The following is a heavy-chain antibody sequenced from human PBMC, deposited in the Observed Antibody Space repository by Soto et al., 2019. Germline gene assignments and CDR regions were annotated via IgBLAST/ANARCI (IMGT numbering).Heavy chain of an antibody. V-gene: IGHV2-26*01. D-gene: IGHD6-13*01. CDR1: GFSLNTARMG. J-gene: IGHJ5*02. Sequence: SGPTLVNPTETLTLTCTVSGFSLNTARMGVSWIRQPPGKAPEWLAQIFANDAKSYSTSLKSRLTISKDTSQSQVVLTMTNMDPVDTATYCCARVHDIEAAGTYWFDPWGQGTLVTVSS. CDR2: IFANDAK. CDR3: ARVHDIEAAGTYWFDP.